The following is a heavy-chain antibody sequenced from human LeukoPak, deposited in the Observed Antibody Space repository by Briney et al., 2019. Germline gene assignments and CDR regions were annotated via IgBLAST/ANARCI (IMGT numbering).Heavy chain of an antibody. CDR3: ARSGGSLTPIRGYYYYMDV. CDR2: INHSGST. V-gene: IGHV4-34*01. CDR1: GGSFSGYY. J-gene: IGHJ6*03. D-gene: IGHD2-15*01. Sequence: SETLSLTCAVYGGSFSGYYWSWIRQPPGKGLEWIGEINHSGSTNYNPSLKSRVTISVDTSKNQFSLKLSSVTAADTAVYYCARSGGSLTPIRGYYYYMDVWGKGTTVTISS.